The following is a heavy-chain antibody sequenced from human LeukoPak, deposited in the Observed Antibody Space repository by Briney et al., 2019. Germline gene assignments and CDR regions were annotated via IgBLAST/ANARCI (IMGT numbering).Heavy chain of an antibody. CDR3: AKDSLDYYYGGSGYSFGTFEI. V-gene: IGHV3-23*01. Sequence: GGSLRLSCAASGFTFSSYSMSWVRQAPGKGLEWVSAISGSGGSTYYADSVKGRFTISRDNSNNTLYLQMNSLRAEDTAVYYCAKDSLDYYYGGSGYSFGTFEIWGQGTMVTASS. J-gene: IGHJ3*02. CDR2: ISGSGGST. D-gene: IGHD3-22*01. CDR1: GFTFSSYS.